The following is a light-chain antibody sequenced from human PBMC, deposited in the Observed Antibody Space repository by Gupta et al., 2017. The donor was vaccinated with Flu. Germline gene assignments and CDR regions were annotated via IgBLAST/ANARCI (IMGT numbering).Light chain of an antibody. CDR1: HLGEKF. J-gene: IGLJ2*01. V-gene: IGLV3-1*01. CDR2: KDN. CDR3: QAWDSSTVV. Sequence: SYDLLQSPSVSVSPGQTANISCSGDHLGEKFASWFQQKPGQSPTLVIYKDNRRPSGIPDRFSGSNSATTATLAISGTQAVDEADYYCQAWDSSTVVFGGGIKLTVL.